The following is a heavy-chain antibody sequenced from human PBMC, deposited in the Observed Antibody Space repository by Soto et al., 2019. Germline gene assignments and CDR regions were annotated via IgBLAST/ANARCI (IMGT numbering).Heavy chain of an antibody. Sequence: NPSETLSLTCTVSGGSVSTGSYDWSWIRQPPGKGLEWIGKIFFTGSAHYNPSLRNRVTMSVDTSKDQFSLTLTSVTAADTAVYYCARDGHGMDVWGPGTTVTVSS. CDR1: GGSVSTGSYD. J-gene: IGHJ6*02. CDR3: ARDGHGMDV. V-gene: IGHV4-61*01. CDR2: IFFTGSA.